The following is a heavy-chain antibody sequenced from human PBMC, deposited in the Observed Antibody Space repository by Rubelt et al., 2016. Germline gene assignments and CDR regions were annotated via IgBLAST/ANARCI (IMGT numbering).Heavy chain of an antibody. CDR3: ASRSSYGAYVDN. J-gene: IGHJ4*02. CDR2: AYYSGST. Sequence: QVQLQESGPGLVKPSETLSLTCNVSGGSISSYYWSWIRQPPGKGLEWIASAYYSGSTYYNPSLKSRVTISLDRSKNQFSLRLSSVTAADTAVYYCASRSSYGAYVDNWGQGTLVTVSS. D-gene: IGHD4/OR15-4a*01. V-gene: IGHV4-59*05. CDR1: GGSISSYY.